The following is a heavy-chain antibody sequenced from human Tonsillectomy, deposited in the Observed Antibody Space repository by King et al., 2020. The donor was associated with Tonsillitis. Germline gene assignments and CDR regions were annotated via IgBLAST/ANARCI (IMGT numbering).Heavy chain of an antibody. D-gene: IGHD3-9*01. Sequence: VQLVESGGGLVQPGKSLRLSCAASGFNFYKYWMSWVRQAPGKGLEWVANIKQDGSEQDYVDSVKGRFTISRDNAESSLFLQMNSLRAEDTAVYYCARGPLRFFDVYYFDYWGQGTLVTVSS. CDR2: IKQDGSEQ. CDR1: GFNFYKYW. CDR3: ARGPLRFFDVYYFDY. J-gene: IGHJ4*02. V-gene: IGHV3-7*04.